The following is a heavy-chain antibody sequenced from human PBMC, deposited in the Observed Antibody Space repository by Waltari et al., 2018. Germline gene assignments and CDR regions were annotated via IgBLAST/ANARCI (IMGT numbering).Heavy chain of an antibody. CDR2: ISGSGGST. CDR1: GFTFSSFA. D-gene: IGHD6-19*01. Sequence: EVQLLESGGGLVQPGGSLRLSCAASGFTFSSFAVSWVRQAPGKGLGWVSAISGSGGSTYYADSVKGRFTISRDNSKNTLYLQMNSLRAEDTAVYYCAKGQWLVRGWFDPWGQGTLVTVSS. CDR3: AKGQWLVRGWFDP. J-gene: IGHJ5*02. V-gene: IGHV3-23*01.